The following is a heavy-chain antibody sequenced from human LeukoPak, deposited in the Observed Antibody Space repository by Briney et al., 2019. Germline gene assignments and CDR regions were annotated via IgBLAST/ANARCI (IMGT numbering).Heavy chain of an antibody. CDR1: GFTFSSYA. Sequence: GGSLRLSCTASGFTFSSYAMSWVRQAPGKGLEWVSAISGSGGSTYYADSVKGRFTISRDNSKNTLYLQMNSLRAEDTAVYYCAKDRGAYSSSSKAAVVYWGQGTLVTVSS. CDR2: ISGSGGST. D-gene: IGHD6-6*01. J-gene: IGHJ4*02. V-gene: IGHV3-23*01. CDR3: AKDRGAYSSSSKAAVVY.